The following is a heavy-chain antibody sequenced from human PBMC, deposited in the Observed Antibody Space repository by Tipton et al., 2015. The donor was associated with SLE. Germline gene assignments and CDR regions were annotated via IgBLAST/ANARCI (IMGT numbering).Heavy chain of an antibody. CDR2: IYYNGGT. Sequence: TLSLTCIVSGGSNNSHYWSWIRQSPGKGLEWIGYIYYNGGTSYNPSLTSRVTISVDKSKKQVSLSLTSVTAADTAMYYCATGDLTEYFQHWGQGTLVTVSS. J-gene: IGHJ1*01. D-gene: IGHD1-14*01. CDR3: ATGDLTEYFQH. CDR1: GGSNNSHY. V-gene: IGHV4-59*08.